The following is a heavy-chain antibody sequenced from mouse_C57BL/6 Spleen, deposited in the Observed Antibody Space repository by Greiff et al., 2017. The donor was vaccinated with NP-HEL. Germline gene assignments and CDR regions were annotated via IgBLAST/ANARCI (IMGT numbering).Heavy chain of an antibody. V-gene: IGHV1-69*01. CDR1: GYTFTSYW. D-gene: IGHD2-3*01. J-gene: IGHJ4*01. Sequence: VQLQQPGAELVMPGASVKLSCKASGYTFTSYWMHWVKQRPGQGLEWIGEIDPSDSYTNYNQKFKGKSTLTVDKSSSTAYMQLSSLTSEDSAVYYCARWLLGVEYWGQGTSVTVSS. CDR3: ARWLLGVEY. CDR2: IDPSDSYT.